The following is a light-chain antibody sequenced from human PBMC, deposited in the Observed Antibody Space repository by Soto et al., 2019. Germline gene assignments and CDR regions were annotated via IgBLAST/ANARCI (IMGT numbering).Light chain of an antibody. CDR2: DVS. CDR3: QQFNSYPIT. CDR1: QDVRGA. J-gene: IGKJ5*01. V-gene: IGKV1-13*02. Sequence: AIQLTQSPSSLSASVGDRVTITCRASQDVRGALAWYQQKPGKAPKILIYDVSVLESGVPTRLSGSGSGTDFTLTITSLQPVDFATYYCQQFNSYPITFGQGTRLEIK.